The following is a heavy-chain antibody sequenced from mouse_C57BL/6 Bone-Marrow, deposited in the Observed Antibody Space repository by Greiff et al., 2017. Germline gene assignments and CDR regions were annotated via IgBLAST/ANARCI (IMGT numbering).Heavy chain of an antibody. J-gene: IGHJ1*03. Sequence: EVQGVESGEGLVKPGGSLKLSCAASGFTFSSYAMSWVRQTPEKRLEWVAYISSGGDYIYYAATVKGRFTISRDNARNTLYLQMSSLKSEDTAMYYCTREVMVTTQDWYFDVWGTGTTVTVSS. D-gene: IGHD2-2*01. CDR1: GFTFSSYA. V-gene: IGHV5-9-1*02. CDR2: ISSGGDYI. CDR3: TREVMVTTQDWYFDV.